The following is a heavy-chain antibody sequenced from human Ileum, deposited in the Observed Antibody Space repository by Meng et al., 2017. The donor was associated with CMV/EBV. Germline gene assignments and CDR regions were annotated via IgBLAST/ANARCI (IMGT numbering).Heavy chain of an antibody. CDR3: ARDRYYDSSGYYFESAY. CDR2: IIPILGTA. J-gene: IGHJ4*02. V-gene: IGHV1-69*06. CDR1: TVSNYA. Sequence: TVSNYASRWMRQAPGQGLEWMGGIIPILGTANYAPKFQGRLTITADKSTTTAYMELSSLRSEDTAVYYCARDRYYDSSGYYFESAYWGEGTLVTVSS. D-gene: IGHD3-22*01.